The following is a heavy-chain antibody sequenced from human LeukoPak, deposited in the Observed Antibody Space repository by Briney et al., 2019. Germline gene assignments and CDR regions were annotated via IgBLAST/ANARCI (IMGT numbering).Heavy chain of an antibody. CDR1: GGSISSSSYY. D-gene: IGHD5-24*01. V-gene: IGHV4-39*07. CDR3: ARDGEEMATPYDY. J-gene: IGHJ4*02. CDR2: IYYSGST. Sequence: SETLSLTCTVSGGSISSSSYYWGWIRQPPGKGLEWIGSIYYSGSTYYNPSLKSRVTISVDTSKNQFSLKLSSVTAADTAVYYCARDGEEMATPYDYWGQGTLVTVSS.